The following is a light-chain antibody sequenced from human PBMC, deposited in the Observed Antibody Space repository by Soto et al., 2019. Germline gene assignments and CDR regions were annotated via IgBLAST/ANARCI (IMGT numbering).Light chain of an antibody. J-gene: IGKJ3*01. CDR3: QQYGRSPFT. CDR2: GAS. V-gene: IGKV3-20*01. CDR1: QSVSSSY. Sequence: EVVLTQSPGTVSFSPGERASLSCRASQSVSSSYLAWYQQKPGQAPRLLIYGASSRATGIPDRFSGSGSGTDFTLTISRLEPEDFAVYYCQQYGRSPFTFGPGTKVDIK.